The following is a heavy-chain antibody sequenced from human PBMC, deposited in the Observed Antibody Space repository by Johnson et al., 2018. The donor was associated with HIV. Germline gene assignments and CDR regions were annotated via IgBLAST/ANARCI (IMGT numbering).Heavy chain of an antibody. D-gene: IGHD3-9*01. CDR1: GFTFSYYG. Sequence: QVQLVESGGGVVQPGKSLRLSCAASGFTFSYYGMHWVRQAPGKGLEWVAVISYDGSNKYYADSVKGRFTISRDNSKNTLYLQMNSLRADDTAVYYCAKDLRVFDWFNAYDAFDIWGQGTMVTVSS. J-gene: IGHJ3*02. CDR3: AKDLRVFDWFNAYDAFDI. CDR2: ISYDGSNK. V-gene: IGHV3-30*19.